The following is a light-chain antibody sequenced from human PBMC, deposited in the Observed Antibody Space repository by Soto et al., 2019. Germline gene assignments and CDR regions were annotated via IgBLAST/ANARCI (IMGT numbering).Light chain of an antibody. CDR1: QSINIY. Sequence: IQMTQSPSSLSASVGDSVTVTCRASQSINIYLNWYQQKPGKAPTLLIYGASSLQSGIPSRFTGGGSRTDCTLTISSLQPEDFATSNCQQSYRSPYSFDQGTKMEIK. V-gene: IGKV1-39*01. J-gene: IGKJ2*01. CDR2: GAS. CDR3: QQSYRSPYS.